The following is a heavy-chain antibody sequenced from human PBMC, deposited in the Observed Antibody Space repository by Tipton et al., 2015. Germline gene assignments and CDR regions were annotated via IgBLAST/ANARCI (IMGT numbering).Heavy chain of an antibody. D-gene: IGHD2-21*02. CDR1: GGSISSYY. CDR3: AREVTGDFDS. Sequence: GLVKPSETLSLTCTVSGGSISSYYWSWIRQPPGKGLEWIGYIYYSGSTNYSPSLKSRVTISVDTSNNQFSLKLRSVTAADTAVYYCAREVTGDFDSWGQGTLVTVSS. J-gene: IGHJ4*02. V-gene: IGHV4-59*01. CDR2: IYYSGST.